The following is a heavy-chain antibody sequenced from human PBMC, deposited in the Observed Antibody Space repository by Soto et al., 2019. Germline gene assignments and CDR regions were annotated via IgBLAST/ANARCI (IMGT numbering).Heavy chain of an antibody. V-gene: IGHV4-4*07. Sequence: SETLSLTCTVSGGSISGHYWSWIRQPAGKGLEWIGRIYSSGNTNYNPSLKSRVTMSIDTSKNQFFLKLTSVTAADTALYYCAKGPRSSDWYSIDYWGQGTLATVSS. J-gene: IGHJ4*02. D-gene: IGHD2-2*01. CDR2: IYSSGNT. CDR1: GGSISGHY. CDR3: AKGPRSSDWYSIDY.